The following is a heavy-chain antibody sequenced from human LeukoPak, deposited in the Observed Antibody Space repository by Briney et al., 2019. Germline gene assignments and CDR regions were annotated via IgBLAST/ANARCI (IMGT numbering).Heavy chain of an antibody. CDR1: GFTFSSYS. CDR2: ISSSSSYI. CDR3: ARDPWFWSGYHIPGYMDV. V-gene: IGHV3-21*01. Sequence: KPGGSLRLSCAASGFTFSSYSMNWVRQAPGKGLEWVSSISSSSSYIYYADSVKGRFTISRDNAKNSLYLQMNSLRAEDTAVYYCARDPWFWSGYHIPGYMDVWGKGTTVTVSS. J-gene: IGHJ6*03. D-gene: IGHD3-3*01.